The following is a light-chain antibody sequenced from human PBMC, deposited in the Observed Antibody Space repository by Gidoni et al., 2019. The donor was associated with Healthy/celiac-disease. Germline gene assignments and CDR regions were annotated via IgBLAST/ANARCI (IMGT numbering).Light chain of an antibody. CDR3: NSRDSSDNHLV. Sequence: SSDLPQDPSVSVALGQTVRITFQGDSLRSYYASWYQQKPGQAPVLVIDGKNNRPAGIPDRFSGSSAGNKASLTITGAQAEDEADYYCNSRDSSDNHLVFGGGTKLTVL. CDR2: GKN. CDR1: SLRSYY. V-gene: IGLV3-19*01. J-gene: IGLJ2*01.